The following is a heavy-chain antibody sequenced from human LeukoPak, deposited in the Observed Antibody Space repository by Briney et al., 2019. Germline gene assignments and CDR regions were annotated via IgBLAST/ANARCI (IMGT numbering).Heavy chain of an antibody. CDR3: TREAPQTFYFDY. CDR1: GYTFTSYY. D-gene: IGHD3-16*01. J-gene: IGHJ4*02. V-gene: IGHV1-46*01. Sequence: ASVKVACKASGYTFTSYYMHWVRQAPGQGLEWMGIIYPSGGSTSYVQKFQGRVTMTRDTSTSTVYMELSSLRSEDTAVYYCTREAPQTFYFDYWGQGTLATVSS. CDR2: IYPSGGST.